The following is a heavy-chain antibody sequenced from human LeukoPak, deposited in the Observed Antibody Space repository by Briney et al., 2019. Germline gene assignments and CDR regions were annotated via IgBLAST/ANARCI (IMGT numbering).Heavy chain of an antibody. CDR1: GFTFSSYA. J-gene: IGHJ4*02. CDR2: ISGSGGST. V-gene: IGHV3-23*01. Sequence: GGSLRLSCAASGFTFSSYAMSWVRQAPGKGLEWVSAISGSGGSTYYADSVKGRFTISRDNSKNTLYLLMNSLRAEDTAVYYCAKDPLESEYYFDYWGQGTLVTVSS. D-gene: IGHD1-1*01. CDR3: AKDPLESEYYFDY.